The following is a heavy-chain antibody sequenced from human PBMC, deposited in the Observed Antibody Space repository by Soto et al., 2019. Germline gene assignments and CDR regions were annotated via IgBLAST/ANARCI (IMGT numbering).Heavy chain of an antibody. J-gene: IGHJ4*02. CDR2: IYYSGST. V-gene: IGHV4-61*01. D-gene: IGHD3-22*01. CDR1: GGSVSSGSYY. Sequence: QVQLQESGPGLVKPSETLSLTCTVSGGSVSSGSYYWSWIRQPPGKGLEWIGYIYYSGSTRYNPSLKSRVTISVDTSKNQFSLKLISVTAADTAVYYRARVRSSGDSLGYWGQGTLVTVSS. CDR3: ARVRSSGDSLGY.